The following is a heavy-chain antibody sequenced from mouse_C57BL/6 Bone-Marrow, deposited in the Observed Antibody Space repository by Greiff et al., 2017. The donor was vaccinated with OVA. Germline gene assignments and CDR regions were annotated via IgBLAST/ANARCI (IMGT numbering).Heavy chain of an antibody. D-gene: IGHD1-1*01. CDR3: ARDYGSLYYYAMDY. V-gene: IGHV1-55*01. CDR2: IYPGSGST. CDR1: GYTFTSYW. J-gene: IGHJ4*01. Sequence: QVQLQQPGAELVKPGASVKMSCKASGYTFTSYWITWVKQRPGQGLEWIGDIYPGSGSTNYNEKFKSKATLTVDTSSSSAYMQLSSLTSEDSAVYYCARDYGSLYYYAMDYWGQGTSVTVSS.